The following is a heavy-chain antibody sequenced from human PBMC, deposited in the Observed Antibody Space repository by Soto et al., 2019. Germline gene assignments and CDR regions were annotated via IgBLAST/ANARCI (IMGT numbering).Heavy chain of an antibody. D-gene: IGHD6-6*01. Sequence: ASVKVSCKASGYTFTSYAMHWVLQAYGQRLEWMGWINAGNGNTKYSQKFQGRVTITRDTSASTAYMELSSLRSEDTAVYYCARRGVRYGARPGEYYYYGMDVWGQGTTVTVSS. CDR3: ARRGVRYGARPGEYYYYGMDV. V-gene: IGHV1-3*01. CDR1: GYTFTSYA. J-gene: IGHJ6*02. CDR2: INAGNGNT.